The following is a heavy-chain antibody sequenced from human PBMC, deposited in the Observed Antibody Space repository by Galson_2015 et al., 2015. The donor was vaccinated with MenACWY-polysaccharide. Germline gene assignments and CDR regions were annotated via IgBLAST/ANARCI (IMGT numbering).Heavy chain of an antibody. CDR2: IWFDGSNQ. J-gene: IGHJ6*02. Sequence: SLRLSCAASGFTFRSYRMHWVRQAPGKGLEWVAVIWFDGSNQYYAESVKGRFTISRDNSKNTVDLQMSSLRAEDTGMYYCARDSYCGVDCYSGHQYGLDVWDQGTTVTVFS. D-gene: IGHD2-21*02. CDR1: GFTFRSYR. CDR3: ARDSYCGVDCYSGHQYGLDV. V-gene: IGHV3-33*01.